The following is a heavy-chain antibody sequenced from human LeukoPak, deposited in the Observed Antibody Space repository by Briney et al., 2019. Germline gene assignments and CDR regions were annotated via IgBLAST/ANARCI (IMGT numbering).Heavy chain of an antibody. J-gene: IGHJ4*02. CDR3: EKDAQKVFDYSNSLEK. CDR1: HFTFSHFG. D-gene: IGHD4-11*01. V-gene: IGHV3-33*06. CDR2: IWNDGSSQ. Sequence: PGGSLRLSCVACHFTFSHFGTHWVRQAPGKGLEWVAVIWNDGSSQYYADSVKGRFTISRDDSQNTVYLQMNSLRVEDTAVYYCEKDAQKVFDYSNSLEKWGQGTLVIVSS.